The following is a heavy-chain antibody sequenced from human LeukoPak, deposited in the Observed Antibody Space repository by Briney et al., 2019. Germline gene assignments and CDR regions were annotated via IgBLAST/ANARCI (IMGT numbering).Heavy chain of an antibody. D-gene: IGHD3-10*01. J-gene: IGHJ3*02. Sequence: PGGSLRLSCAASGFTFSSYAMHWVRQAPGKGLEWVAVISYDGSNKYYADSVKGRFTISRDNSKNTLYLQMNSLRAEDTAVYYCARDRGYYGSGSRDDAFDIWGQGTMVTVSS. CDR3: ARDRGYYGSGSRDDAFDI. V-gene: IGHV3-30-3*01. CDR2: ISYDGSNK. CDR1: GFTFSSYA.